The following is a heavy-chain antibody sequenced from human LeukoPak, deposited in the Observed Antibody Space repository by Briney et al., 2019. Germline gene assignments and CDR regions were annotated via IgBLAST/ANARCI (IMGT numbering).Heavy chain of an antibody. CDR2: ISYDGSNK. CDR3: AKTLLRINYYYGMDV. J-gene: IGHJ6*02. Sequence: GGSLRLSCAASGLTFGSYGMHWVRQAPGKGLEWVAVISYDGSNKYYADSVKGRFTISRDNSKNTLYLQMNSLRAEDTAVYYCAKTLLRINYYYGMDVWGQGTTVTVSS. D-gene: IGHD4-17*01. CDR1: GLTFGSYG. V-gene: IGHV3-30*18.